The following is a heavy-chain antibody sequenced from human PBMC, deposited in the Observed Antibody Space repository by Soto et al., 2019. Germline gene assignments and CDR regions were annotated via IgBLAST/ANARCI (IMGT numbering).Heavy chain of an antibody. CDR3: ARDGWGYYDDANAFDY. V-gene: IGHV3-33*01. CDR1: GFTFSSYG. CDR2: IWYDGSNK. D-gene: IGHD3-22*01. J-gene: IGHJ4*02. Sequence: GGSLRLSCAASGFTFSSYGMHWVRQAPGKGLEWVAVIWYDGSNKYYADSVKGRFTISRDNSKNTLYLQMNSLRAEDTAVYYCARDGWGYYDDANAFDYWGQGTLVTVSS.